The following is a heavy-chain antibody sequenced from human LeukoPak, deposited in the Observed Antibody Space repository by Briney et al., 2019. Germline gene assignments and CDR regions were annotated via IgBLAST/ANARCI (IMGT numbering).Heavy chain of an antibody. J-gene: IGHJ3*02. D-gene: IGHD2-21*02. Sequence: GGSLRPSCAASGFTFSSYSMNWVRQAPGKGLEWVSYISSGSSTIYYADSVKGRFTISRDNAKNSLCLQMNSLRDEDTAVYYCARENIVVVTAIRDAFDIWGQGTMVTVSS. CDR1: GFTFSSYS. CDR3: ARENIVVVTAIRDAFDI. CDR2: ISSGSSTI. V-gene: IGHV3-48*02.